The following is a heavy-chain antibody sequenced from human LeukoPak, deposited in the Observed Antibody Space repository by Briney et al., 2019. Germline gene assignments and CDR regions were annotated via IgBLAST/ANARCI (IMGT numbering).Heavy chain of an antibody. J-gene: IGHJ4*02. D-gene: IGHD1-1*01. CDR2: IYYSGST. CDR1: GGSISSYY. CDR3: ARSTPNDDY. Sequence: PSETLSLTWTVSGGSISSYYWSWIRQPPGKGLEWIGYIYYSGSTNYNPSLKSRVTISVDTSKNQFSLKLSSVTAADTAVYYCARSTPNDDYWGQGTLVTVSS. V-gene: IGHV4-59*01.